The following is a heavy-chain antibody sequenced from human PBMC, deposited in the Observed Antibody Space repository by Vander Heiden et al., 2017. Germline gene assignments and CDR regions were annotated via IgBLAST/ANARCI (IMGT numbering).Heavy chain of an antibody. Sequence: EVQLVESGGGLVQPGGSLRLSCAASGFTFGSYWMSWVRQAPGKGLEWVANIKQDGSEKYYVDSVKGRFTISRDNAKNSLYLQMNSLRAEDTAVYYCARDQGELSYFDYWGQGTLVTVSS. CDR3: ARDQGELSYFDY. D-gene: IGHD1-26*01. CDR1: GFTFGSYW. V-gene: IGHV3-7*01. J-gene: IGHJ4*02. CDR2: IKQDGSEK.